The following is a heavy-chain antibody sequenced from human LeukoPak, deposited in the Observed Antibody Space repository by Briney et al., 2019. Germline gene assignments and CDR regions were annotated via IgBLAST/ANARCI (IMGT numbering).Heavy chain of an antibody. CDR1: GFTFSSYA. CDR2: ISGSGGST. Sequence: GGSLRLSCAASGFTFSSYAMSWVRQAPRKGLEWVSGISGSGGSTYYADSVKGRFTISRDSSKNTLSLQMNSLRAEDTAVYYCAKDRAIAVAGTGFEYWGQGTLVTVSS. J-gene: IGHJ4*02. D-gene: IGHD6-19*01. V-gene: IGHV3-23*01. CDR3: AKDRAIAVAGTGFEY.